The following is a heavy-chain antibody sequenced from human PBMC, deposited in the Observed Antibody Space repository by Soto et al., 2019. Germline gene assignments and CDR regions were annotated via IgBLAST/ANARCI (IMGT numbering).Heavy chain of an antibody. CDR2: IYHIGST. V-gene: IGHV4-4*02. CDR1: GGSVSGTNW. J-gene: IGHJ5*02. D-gene: IGHD2-15*01. CDR3: ATLPHRIEVTVLPIPS. Sequence: PSETLSLSSTVSGGSVSGTNWRRSVRQTPGKGLECIGDIYHIGSTNYNPSLRGRVTISVDKSNNQFSLTLKYVTAADTAVYYCATLPHRIEVTVLPIPSWGQGTLVIVS.